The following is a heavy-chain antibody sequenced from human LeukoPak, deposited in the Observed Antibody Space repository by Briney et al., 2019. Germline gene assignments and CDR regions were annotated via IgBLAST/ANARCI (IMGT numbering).Heavy chain of an antibody. CDR1: GYTFTELS. CDR3: ATDTRDDYGDSFDY. CDR2: FDPEDGGT. D-gene: IGHD4-17*01. Sequence: GVSVKVSCKVSGYTFTELSMHWGRQAPGKGLEWMGGFDPEDGGTIYSQEFPGRVTMTEDTSTDTAYMELSSLRSEDTAVYYCATDTRDDYGDSFDYWGQGTLVTVSS. J-gene: IGHJ4*02. V-gene: IGHV1-24*01.